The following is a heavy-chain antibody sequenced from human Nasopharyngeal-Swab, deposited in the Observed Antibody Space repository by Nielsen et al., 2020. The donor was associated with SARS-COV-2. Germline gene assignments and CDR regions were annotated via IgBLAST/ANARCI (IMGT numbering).Heavy chain of an antibody. D-gene: IGHD3-10*01. CDR3: ARDRGFDGYYYMDV. J-gene: IGHJ6*03. Sequence: GESLKISCAASGFTFSSYSMNWVRQAPGKGLEWVSLISTGGTTSYADSVKGRFTISRDISKNTLYLQMNSLRAEDTAVYYCARDRGFDGYYYMDVWGKGTTVTVSS. CDR2: ISTGGTT. CDR1: GFTFSSYS. V-gene: IGHV3-53*01.